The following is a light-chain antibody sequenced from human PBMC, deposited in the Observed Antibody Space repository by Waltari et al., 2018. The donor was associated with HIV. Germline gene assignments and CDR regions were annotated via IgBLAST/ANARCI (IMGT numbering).Light chain of an antibody. Sequence: SYELTQPPSVPVSQGQTARITCSGDALPKKYAYWSQQKSGQAPVLVIYEDSKRPSGIPERFSGSSSGTMATLTISGAQVEDEADYYCYSTDSSGNHVVFGGGTKLTVL. CDR3: YSTDSSGNHVV. CDR1: ALPKKY. CDR2: EDS. J-gene: IGLJ2*01. V-gene: IGLV3-10*01.